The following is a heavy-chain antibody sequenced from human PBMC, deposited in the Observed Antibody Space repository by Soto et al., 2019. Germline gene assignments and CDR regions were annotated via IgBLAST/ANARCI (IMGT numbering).Heavy chain of an antibody. CDR2: ISAGGSNT. V-gene: IGHV3-23*01. J-gene: IGHJ6*03. CDR3: ANRLTWQLAYYYMEI. CDR1: GFTFSSYA. Sequence: GGSLRLSCAASGFTFSSYAMSWVRQAPGKGLEWVSAISAGGSNTYYADSVKGRFTISRDNSKNTLYLQMNSLRAEDTALYYCANRLTWQLAYYYMEIWGKGTTVTVSS. D-gene: IGHD6-6*01.